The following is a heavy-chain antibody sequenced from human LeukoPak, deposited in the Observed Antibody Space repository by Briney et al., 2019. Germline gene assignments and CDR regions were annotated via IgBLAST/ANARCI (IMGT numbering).Heavy chain of an antibody. D-gene: IGHD4-17*01. J-gene: IGHJ4*02. Sequence: ASVKVSFTASGYTFTSYDINWVRHATGQGLEWMGWMNPNSGNTGYAQKFQGRVTITRNTSISTAYMELSSLRSEDPAVYYVAKADDYGTHGYWGQGTRVIVTS. CDR2: MNPNSGNT. V-gene: IGHV1-8*03. CDR1: GYTFTSYD. CDR3: AKADDYGTHGY.